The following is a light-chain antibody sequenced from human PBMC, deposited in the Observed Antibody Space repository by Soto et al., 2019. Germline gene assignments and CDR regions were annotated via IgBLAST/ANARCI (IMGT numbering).Light chain of an antibody. V-gene: IGKV1-5*01. CDR2: NVS. CDR1: QSISGW. CDR3: QQYNGYSRT. Sequence: IRMTQSPSSFSASTGDRVTITCRASQSISGWLAWYQQKPGKAPKLLIYNVSSLKSGVPSRFSGSASGTDFTLTISSLQPDDFGTYYCQQYNGYSRTFGQGTKVDIK. J-gene: IGKJ1*01.